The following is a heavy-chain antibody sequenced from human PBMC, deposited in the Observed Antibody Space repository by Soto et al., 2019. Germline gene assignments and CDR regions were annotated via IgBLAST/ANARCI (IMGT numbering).Heavy chain of an antibody. CDR3: AGLGGSGYDDY. Sequence: GGSLRLSCAASGFTFSGSAMHWVRQASGKGLEWVGRIKSKANNYATAYAASVKGRFTISRDDSKNTAYLQMNSLKTEDTAVYYCAGLGGSGYDDYWGQGTLVTVSS. CDR1: GFTFSGSA. CDR2: IKSKANNYAT. J-gene: IGHJ4*02. V-gene: IGHV3-73*01. D-gene: IGHD5-12*01.